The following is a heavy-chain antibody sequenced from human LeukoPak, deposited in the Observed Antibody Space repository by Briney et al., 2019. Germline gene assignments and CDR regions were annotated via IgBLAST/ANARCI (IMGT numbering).Heavy chain of an antibody. D-gene: IGHD3-22*01. CDR1: GYTFTSYY. V-gene: IGHV1-46*01. Sequence: GGSVRVSCKTSGYTFTSYYMHWVRQAPGQGLEWMGIINTSGGSTSYAQKFQGRVTMARDMSTSTVYMELSSLRSEDTAVYYCARLYYYDSSGKTSMDAFDIWGQGTMVTVSS. J-gene: IGHJ3*02. CDR2: INTSGGST. CDR3: ARLYYYDSSGKTSMDAFDI.